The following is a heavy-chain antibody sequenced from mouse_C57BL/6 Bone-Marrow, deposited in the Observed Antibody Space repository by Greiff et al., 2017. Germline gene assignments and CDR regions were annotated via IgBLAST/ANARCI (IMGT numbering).Heavy chain of an antibody. V-gene: IGHV1-81*01. Sequence: VQLQQSGAELARPGASVKLSCKASGYTFTSYGISWVKQRTGQGLEWIGEIYPSSGNTYYNEKFKGKATLTADKSSSTAYMALLSLTSEDSAVYFCARRVPGGYFDVWGTGTTVTVSS. CDR2: IYPSSGNT. CDR1: GYTFTSYG. D-gene: IGHD2-14*01. CDR3: ARRVPGGYFDV. J-gene: IGHJ1*03.